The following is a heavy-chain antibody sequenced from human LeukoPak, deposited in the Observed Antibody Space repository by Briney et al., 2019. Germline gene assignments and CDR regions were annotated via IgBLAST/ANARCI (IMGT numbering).Heavy chain of an antibody. CDR1: GGSFSGYY. D-gene: IGHD3-22*01. J-gene: IGHJ4*02. CDR2: INHSGST. V-gene: IGHV4-34*01. Sequence: PSETLSLTCAVYGGSFSGYYWSWIRQPPGKGLEWIGEINHSGSTNYNPSLKSRVTISVDTSKNQFSLKLSSVTAADTAVYYCARESSGYYPDHWGQGTLVTVSS. CDR3: ARESSGYYPDH.